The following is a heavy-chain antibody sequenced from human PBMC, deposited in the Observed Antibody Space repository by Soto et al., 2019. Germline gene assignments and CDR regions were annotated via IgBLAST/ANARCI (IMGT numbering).Heavy chain of an antibody. CDR3: TTDWGDLSSHAFDI. CDR1: GFTFSNAW. Sequence: EVQLVESGGGLVKPGGSLRLSCAASGFTFSNAWMSWVRQAPGKGLEWVGRIKSKTDGGTTDYAAPVKGRFTISRDDSKNTLYLQMNSLKTEDTAVYYCTTDWGDLSSHAFDIWGQGTMVTVSS. CDR2: IKSKTDGGTT. J-gene: IGHJ3*02. V-gene: IGHV3-15*01. D-gene: IGHD3-16*01.